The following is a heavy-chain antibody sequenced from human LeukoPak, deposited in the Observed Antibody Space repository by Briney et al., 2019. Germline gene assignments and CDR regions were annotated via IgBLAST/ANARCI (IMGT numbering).Heavy chain of an antibody. Sequence: GGSLRLSCVASGFPFSSYWMSWVRQAPGKGLEWVANIKQDGSQKYYVDSVKGRFSISRDNAKNSLYLQMNSLRVEDTAVYYCAKDRANWAIDDWGQGTQVTVSS. D-gene: IGHD3-16*01. J-gene: IGHJ4*02. CDR3: AKDRANWAIDD. V-gene: IGHV3-7*01. CDR2: IKQDGSQK. CDR1: GFPFSSYW.